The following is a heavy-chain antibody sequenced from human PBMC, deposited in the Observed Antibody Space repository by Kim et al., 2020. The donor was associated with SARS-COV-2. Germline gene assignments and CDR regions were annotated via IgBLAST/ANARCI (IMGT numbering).Heavy chain of an antibody. CDR3: ARGTNYYDSSGYPDY. CDR1: GFTFRSYS. D-gene: IGHD3-22*01. CDR2: ISSSSSYI. Sequence: GWSLRLSCAASGFTFRSYSMNWVRQAPGKGLEGVSSISSSSSYIFYADSVKGRFTISRDNAKNSLYLQMNSLRAEDTAVYYCARGTNYYDSSGYPDYWGQGTLITVSS. V-gene: IGHV3-21*01. J-gene: IGHJ4*02.